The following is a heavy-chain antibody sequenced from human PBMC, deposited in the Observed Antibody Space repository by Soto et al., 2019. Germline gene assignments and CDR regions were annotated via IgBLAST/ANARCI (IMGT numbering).Heavy chain of an antibody. D-gene: IGHD1-26*01. Sequence: QVQLVQSGPEVKKPGASVKVSCKASGYTFTDYYMQWVRQAPGQGLEWMGWINPNSGGTNSAPKFQGRVRMTRDTSISTAYLELSSLRSDDTAVYYCAGTGGISSWGQGTLVIVSS. CDR1: GYTFTDYY. V-gene: IGHV1-2*02. J-gene: IGHJ4*02. CDR2: INPNSGGT. CDR3: AGTGGISS.